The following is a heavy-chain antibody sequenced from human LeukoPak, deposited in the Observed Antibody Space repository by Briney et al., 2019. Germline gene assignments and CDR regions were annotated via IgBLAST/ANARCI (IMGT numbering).Heavy chain of an antibody. D-gene: IGHD2-2*01. CDR2: LSYSGST. J-gene: IGHJ4*02. Sequence: SETLSLTCTVSGGSVSSSSYYWSWIRQPPGKGLEGIGYLSYSGSTNYNPSLKSRVSISVDTSKNQFSLKLSSVTAADTAVYYCARYPHCSSTDCYVTWGQGTLVIVPA. CDR3: ARYPHCSSTDCYVT. V-gene: IGHV4-61*01. CDR1: GGSVSSSSYY.